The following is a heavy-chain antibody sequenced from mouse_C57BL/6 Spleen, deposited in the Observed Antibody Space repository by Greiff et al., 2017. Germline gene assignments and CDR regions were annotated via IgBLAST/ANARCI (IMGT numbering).Heavy chain of an antibody. CDR1: GFSLTSYG. V-gene: IGHV2-5*01. CDR2: IWSGGST. CDR3: AKNGVVATDYAMDY. Sequence: VQLQQSGPGLVQPSQSLSITCTVSGFSLTSYGVHWVRQSPGKGLEWLGVIWSGGSTDYNAAFMSRLSITKDNSKSQVFFKMNSLQADDTAIYYSAKNGVVATDYAMDYWGQGTSVTVSS. J-gene: IGHJ4*01. D-gene: IGHD1-1*01.